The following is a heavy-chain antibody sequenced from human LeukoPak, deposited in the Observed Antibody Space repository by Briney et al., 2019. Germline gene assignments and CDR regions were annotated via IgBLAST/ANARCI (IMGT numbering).Heavy chain of an antibody. D-gene: IGHD3-10*01. CDR2: IYPSGST. V-gene: IGHV4-61*02. CDR3: ARGFAERYYYCYMDV. CDR1: GGSISSGSYS. J-gene: IGHJ6*03. Sequence: SQTLSLTCTVSGGSISSGSYSWSWIRQPAGKGLEWIGRIYPSGSTNYNPSLKSRVTISVDTSKNQFSLKLSSVTAADTAVYYCARGFAERYYYCYMDVWGKGTTVTVSS.